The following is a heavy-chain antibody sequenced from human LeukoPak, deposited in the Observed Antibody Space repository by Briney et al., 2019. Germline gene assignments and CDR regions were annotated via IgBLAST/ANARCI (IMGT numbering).Heavy chain of an antibody. J-gene: IGHJ4*02. V-gene: IGHV3-66*01. CDR1: GFDVSINY. CDR2: IHNDGST. D-gene: IGHD6-19*01. Sequence: GGSLRLSCAASGFDVSINYMNWIRQSPEKGLEWVSIIHNDGSTYYADSVKGRFTVSRDNSKNTVSLQMDSLRAEDTAIYYCAKAYSSGWSPFDYWGQGTLVTVSS. CDR3: AKAYSSGWSPFDY.